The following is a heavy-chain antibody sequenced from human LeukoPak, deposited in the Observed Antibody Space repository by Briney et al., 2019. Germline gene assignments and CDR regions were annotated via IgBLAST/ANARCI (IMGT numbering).Heavy chain of an antibody. Sequence: KPSETLSLTCTVSGDSISSSPYYWSWIRQPAGKGLEWIGRIYTSGSTNYNPSLKSRVTMSVDTSKNQFSLKLSSVTAADTAVYYCARERDYYGSGSYWFDPWGQGTLVTVSS. CDR1: GDSISSSPYY. D-gene: IGHD3-10*01. CDR2: IYTSGST. V-gene: IGHV4-61*02. J-gene: IGHJ5*02. CDR3: ARERDYYGSGSYWFDP.